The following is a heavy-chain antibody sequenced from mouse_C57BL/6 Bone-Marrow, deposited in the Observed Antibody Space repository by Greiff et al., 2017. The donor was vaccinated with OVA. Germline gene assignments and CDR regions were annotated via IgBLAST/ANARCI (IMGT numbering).Heavy chain of an antibody. J-gene: IGHJ2*01. D-gene: IGHD1-1*01. CDR3: ARMAYYGSSSGYFDY. Sequence: QVTLKVSGPGILQPSQTLSLTCSFSGFSLSTFGMGVGWIRQPPGKGLEWLAHIWWDDDKYYNPALKSRLTISKDTSKNQVFLKIANVDTADTATYYCARMAYYGSSSGYFDYWGQGTTLTVSS. V-gene: IGHV8-8*01. CDR2: IWWDDDK. CDR1: GFSLSTFGMG.